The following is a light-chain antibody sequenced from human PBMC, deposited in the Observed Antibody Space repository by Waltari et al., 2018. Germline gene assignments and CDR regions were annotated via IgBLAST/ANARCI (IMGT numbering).Light chain of an antibody. CDR1: QSVTSN. CDR3: QQYNRWPPIT. V-gene: IGKV3-15*01. Sequence: EIVMTQSPATLSVSPGETATLSCRARQSVTSNVAWHQKKPGQAPRLLIYDASTRATSIPAKFRGSGSGTEFARTISSLQSEDFAVYYCQQYNRWPPITFGHGTRLEIK. J-gene: IGKJ5*01. CDR2: DAS.